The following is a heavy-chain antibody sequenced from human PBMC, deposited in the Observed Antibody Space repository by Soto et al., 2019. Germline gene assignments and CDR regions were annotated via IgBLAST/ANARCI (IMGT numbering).Heavy chain of an antibody. Sequence: PSETLSLTCTVSGGSINSDEYYWSWIRQSPGKVLEWIGYIFYTGSTYYNPSLKSRVTMSVDTSKNQFSLRLTSVTAADRAVYYCARVTESLGVYGMDVWGRGTTVTVSS. J-gene: IGHJ6*02. V-gene: IGHV4-30-4*01. CDR1: GGSINSDEYY. D-gene: IGHD1-26*01. CDR2: IFYTGST. CDR3: ARVTESLGVYGMDV.